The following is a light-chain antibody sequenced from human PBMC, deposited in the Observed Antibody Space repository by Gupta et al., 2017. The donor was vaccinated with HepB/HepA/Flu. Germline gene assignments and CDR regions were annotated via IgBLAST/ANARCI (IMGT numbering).Light chain of an antibody. J-gene: IGKJ1*01. V-gene: IGKV3-20*01. Sequence: PGERATLSCRASQSINVNFLVWYQQKPGLAPRLLFYATSRATDIPDRFSGSGSGTDFTLTIARLEPEDVAVYYCQQYDTSPYTFGQGTKVEIK. CDR3: QQYDTSPYT. CDR2: ATS. CDR1: QSINVNF.